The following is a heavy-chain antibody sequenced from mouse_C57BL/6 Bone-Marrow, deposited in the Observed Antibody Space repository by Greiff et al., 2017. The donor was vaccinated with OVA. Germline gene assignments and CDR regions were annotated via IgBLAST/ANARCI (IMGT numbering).Heavy chain of an antibody. CDR3: TPSYYDYDWFAY. D-gene: IGHD2-4*01. J-gene: IGHJ3*01. V-gene: IGHV14-4*01. CDR2: IDPENGDT. Sequence: EVMLVESGAELVRPGASVKLSCTASGFNIKDDYMHWVKQRPEQGLEWIGWIDPENGDTEYASKFQGKATITADTSSNTAYLQLSSLTSEDTAVYYCTPSYYDYDWFAYWGQGTLVTVSA. CDR1: GFNIKDDY.